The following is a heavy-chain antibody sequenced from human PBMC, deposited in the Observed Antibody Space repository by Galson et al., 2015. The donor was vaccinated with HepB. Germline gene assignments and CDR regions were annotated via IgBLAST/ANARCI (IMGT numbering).Heavy chain of an antibody. CDR3: ARDSLRFGELSLNWFDP. D-gene: IGHD3-16*02. CDR1: GFTFSSYA. V-gene: IGHV3-30-3*01. J-gene: IGHJ5*02. CDR2: ILYTGSNK. Sequence: SLRLSCAASGFTFSSYAMHWVRQVPGKGLEWVAVILYTGSNKYYADSVKGRFTISRDNSKNTLYLQMNSLRAEDTAVYYCARDSLRFGELSLNWFDPWGQGTLVTVSS.